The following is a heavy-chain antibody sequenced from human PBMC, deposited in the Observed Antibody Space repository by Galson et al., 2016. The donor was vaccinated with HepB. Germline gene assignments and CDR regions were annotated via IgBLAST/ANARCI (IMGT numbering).Heavy chain of an antibody. CDR3: AAYRRDVAADGGNFYLFGMDV. CDR1: GFTFTSHA. J-gene: IGHJ6*02. Sequence: SLRLSCAASGFTFTSHAMNWVRQASGKGLEGVGRIRHKRDNHATTYAASVKGRFTISRDDTTNTASLQMNSLKTEDTAVYYCAAYRRDVAADGGNFYLFGMDVWGQGTTVTVSS. CDR2: IRHKRDNHAT. D-gene: IGHD5-24*01. V-gene: IGHV3-73*01.